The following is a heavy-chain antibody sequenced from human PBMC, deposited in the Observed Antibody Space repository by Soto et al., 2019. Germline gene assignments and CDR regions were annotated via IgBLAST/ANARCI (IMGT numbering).Heavy chain of an antibody. V-gene: IGHV3-48*03. Sequence: PGGSLRLSCAASGFTFSSYEMNWVRQAPGKXLEWVSYISSSGSTIYYADSVKGRFTISRDNAKNSLYLQMNSLRAEDTAVYYCARNLRFFIVVVPAAIRDTAYGMDVWGQGTTVTVSS. CDR1: GFTFSSYE. CDR2: ISSSGSTI. D-gene: IGHD2-2*02. CDR3: ARNLRFFIVVVPAAIRDTAYGMDV. J-gene: IGHJ6*02.